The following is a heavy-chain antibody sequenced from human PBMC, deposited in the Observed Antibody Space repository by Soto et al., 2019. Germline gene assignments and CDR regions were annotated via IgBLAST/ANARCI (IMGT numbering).Heavy chain of an antibody. D-gene: IGHD3-10*01. V-gene: IGHV3-74*01. CDR2: INSDGSIT. Sequence: EVQLVESGGDLVQPGGSLRLSCAASGFSFSSHWMHWVRQAPGKGLVWVSRINSDGSITSYADSVKGRFTISRDNAKNPLYVEMNSLRVEYTAVYYCARWRAYGSGTQGMDVWGQGTTVIVSS. CDR3: ARWRAYGSGTQGMDV. J-gene: IGHJ6*02. CDR1: GFSFSSHW.